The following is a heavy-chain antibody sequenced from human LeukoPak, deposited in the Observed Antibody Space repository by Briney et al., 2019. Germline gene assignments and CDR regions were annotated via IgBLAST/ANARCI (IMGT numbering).Heavy chain of an antibody. CDR2: IIPIFGKA. CDR3: ARVGVQRAGTDYYYYYMDV. Sequence: GASVKVSCKASGGTFSSYAISWVRQAPGQGLEWMGRIIPIFGKANYAQKFQGRVTITTDESTSTAYMELSSLRSEDTAVYYCARVGVQRAGTDYYYYYMDVWGKGTTVTVSS. J-gene: IGHJ6*03. D-gene: IGHD6-13*01. CDR1: GGTFSSYA. V-gene: IGHV1-69*05.